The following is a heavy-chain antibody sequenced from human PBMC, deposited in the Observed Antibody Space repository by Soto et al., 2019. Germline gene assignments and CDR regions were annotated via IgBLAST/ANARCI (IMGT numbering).Heavy chain of an antibody. J-gene: IGHJ6*02. D-gene: IGHD2-15*01. CDR3: AKSMGGTANGMDV. Sequence: GGSLRLSCAASGFTFSNYAMHWVRQAPGKGLEWVAIISYDGSNKYYADSVKGRFTISGDNSKNTLYLQMNSLRAEDTALYYCAKSMGGTANGMDVWGQGTTVTVSS. CDR1: GFTFSNYA. CDR2: ISYDGSNK. V-gene: IGHV3-30-3*02.